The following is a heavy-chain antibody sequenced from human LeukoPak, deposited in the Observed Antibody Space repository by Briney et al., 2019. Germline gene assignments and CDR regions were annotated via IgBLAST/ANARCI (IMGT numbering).Heavy chain of an antibody. CDR3: ARVVTRSLYFFDY. V-gene: IGHV4-31*03. CDR1: GGSISSEGFY. J-gene: IGHJ4*02. Sequence: SETLSLTCSVSGGSISSEGFYWSWIRQHPGKGLEWIAYIYHSGRTYYNPSLKSRLTISVDTSKNQFSMSLKSVTAADTAVYYCARVVTRSLYFFDYWGQGTLVSVSS. CDR2: IYHSGRT. D-gene: IGHD2-21*02.